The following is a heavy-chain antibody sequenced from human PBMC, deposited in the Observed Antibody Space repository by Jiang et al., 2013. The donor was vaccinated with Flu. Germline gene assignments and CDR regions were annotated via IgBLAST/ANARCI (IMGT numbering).Heavy chain of an antibody. D-gene: IGHD2-15*01. CDR2: VYYSGTT. Sequence: GLVKPSKTLSLTCTVSGGSITSTWWSWIRQPPGKGLEWIGSVYYSGTTNDNPSLKSRVTISVDTSKNQFSLNLSSVTAADTAVYYCARDQGGGYNWFDPGAREPWSPSPQ. CDR1: GGSITSTW. V-gene: IGHV4-59*01. J-gene: IGHJ5*02. CDR3: ARDQGGGYNWFDP.